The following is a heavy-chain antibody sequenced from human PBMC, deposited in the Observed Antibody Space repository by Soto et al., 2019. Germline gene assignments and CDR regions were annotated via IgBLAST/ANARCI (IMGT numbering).Heavy chain of an antibody. J-gene: IGHJ4*02. D-gene: IGHD3-22*01. Sequence: QVQLVQSGVEVRKPGSSVRVSCKASGGSFNRHTISWVRQAPGQGLEWMGGIIPIFGTANHAQKFQGRVTIIADESTSTVYMELSSLRSDDTAMYYCARGWGYDSTDYYYAYWGQGTLVIVSS. V-gene: IGHV1-69*01. CDR2: IIPIFGTA. CDR3: ARGWGYDSTDYYYAY. CDR1: GGSFNRHT.